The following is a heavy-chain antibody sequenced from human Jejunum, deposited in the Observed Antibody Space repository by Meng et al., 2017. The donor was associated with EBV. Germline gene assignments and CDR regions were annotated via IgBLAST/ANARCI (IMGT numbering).Heavy chain of an antibody. CDR2: ISVYRGNT. CDR3: ARDRSNSDY. CDR1: GYDFINSG. D-gene: IGHD5-24*01. J-gene: IGHJ4*02. Sequence: QGQLVQSGAEVKKPGASVKVSCKASGYDFINSGISWVRQAPGQGLEWMGWISVYRGNTNYAQRFQDRVTLTTNTSTSTVYMELRSLTSDDTAVYYCARDRSNSDYWGQGTLVTGSS. V-gene: IGHV1-18*01.